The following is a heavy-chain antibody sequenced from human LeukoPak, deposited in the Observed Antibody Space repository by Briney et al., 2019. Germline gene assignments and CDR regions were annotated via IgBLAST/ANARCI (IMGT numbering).Heavy chain of an antibody. V-gene: IGHV3-30*18. Sequence: GGSLRLSCAASGFTFSSYGMHWVRQAPGKGLEWVAVISYDGSNKYYADSVKGRFTISRDNSKNTLYLQMNSLRAEDTAVYYCAKDNSSGYYSGVDYWGQGTQVTVSS. CDR2: ISYDGSNK. D-gene: IGHD3-22*01. J-gene: IGHJ4*02. CDR3: AKDNSSGYYSGVDY. CDR1: GFTFSSYG.